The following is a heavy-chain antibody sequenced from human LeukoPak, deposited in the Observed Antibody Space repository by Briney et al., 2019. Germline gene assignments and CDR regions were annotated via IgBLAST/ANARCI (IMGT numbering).Heavy chain of an antibody. CDR1: GYTFTSYG. Sequence: GASVTVSCKASGYTFTSYGFCWVGRAPGQGREWRVWISAYNGNTNYAQKLQGRVTMTTDTSTSTAYMELRSLRSDDTAVYYCARRSIGSGYYTFDYWGQGTLVTVSS. CDR3: ARRSIGSGYYTFDY. V-gene: IGHV1-18*01. J-gene: IGHJ4*02. CDR2: ISAYNGNT. D-gene: IGHD3-22*01.